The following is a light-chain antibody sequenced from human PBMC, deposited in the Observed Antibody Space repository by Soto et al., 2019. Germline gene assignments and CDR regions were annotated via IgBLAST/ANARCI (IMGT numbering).Light chain of an antibody. CDR3: SSYTSSSTVV. J-gene: IGLJ2*01. V-gene: IGLV2-14*01. CDR1: SSDVGGYNY. Sequence: QSALTQPASESGSPGQSITISCTGTSSDVGGYNYVSWYQQHPGKAPKLMIYDVSNRPSGVSNRFSGSKSGNTASLTISGLQAEDEAYYYCSSYTSSSTVVFGGGTKLTVL. CDR2: DVS.